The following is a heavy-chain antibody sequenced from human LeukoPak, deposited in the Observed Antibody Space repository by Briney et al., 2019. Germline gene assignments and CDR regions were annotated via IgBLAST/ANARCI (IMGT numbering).Heavy chain of an antibody. D-gene: IGHD4-17*01. V-gene: IGHV3-7*01. CDR3: ARVSVTVIPIFGY. CDR1: GFTFSSYW. J-gene: IGHJ4*02. CDR2: IKQDGSEK. Sequence: GSLRLSCAASGFTFSSYWMSWVRQAPGKGLEWVANIKQDGSEKYYVDSVEGRFTISRDNAKNSRYLQMNSLRAEDTAVYYCARVSVTVIPIFGYWGQGALVTVSS.